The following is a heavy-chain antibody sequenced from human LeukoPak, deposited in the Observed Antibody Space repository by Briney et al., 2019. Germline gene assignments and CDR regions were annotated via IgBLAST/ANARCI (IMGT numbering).Heavy chain of an antibody. CDR2: INPAPASGST. D-gene: IGHD2-15*01. CDR3: ARDINSGASYLTTSFDY. V-gene: IGHV1-2*02. CDR1: GYTFGNHY. Sequence: GASVKVSCTASGYTFGNHYIHWVRQAPGQGLEWMGWINPAPASGSTIYAQKFEGRITVSRDTSISTIYMELDSLRSDDTAVYYCARDINSGASYLTTSFDYWGQGTLVTVSS. J-gene: IGHJ4*02.